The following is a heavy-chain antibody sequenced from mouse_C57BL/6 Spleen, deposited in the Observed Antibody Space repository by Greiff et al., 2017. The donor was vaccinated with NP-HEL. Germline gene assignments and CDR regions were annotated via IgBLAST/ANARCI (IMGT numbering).Heavy chain of an antibody. CDR3: ARLSTTVVAPYYFDY. D-gene: IGHD1-1*01. CDR2: IDPSDSST. CDR1: GYTFTSYW. Sequence: VQLQQPGAELVKPGASVKLSCKASGYTFTSYWMQWVNQRPGQGLEWIGEIDPSDSSTNYTQKFKGKATLTVDTSSSTAYMQHSSLTSDDAAVYYCARLSTTVVAPYYFDYGGQGTTLTVSS. V-gene: IGHV1-50*01. J-gene: IGHJ2*01.